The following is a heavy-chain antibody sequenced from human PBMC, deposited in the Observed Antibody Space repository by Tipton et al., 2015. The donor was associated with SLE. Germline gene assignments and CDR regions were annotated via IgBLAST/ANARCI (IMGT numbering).Heavy chain of an antibody. D-gene: IGHD6-13*01. J-gene: IGHJ2*01. Sequence: GLVKPSETLSLTCTVSGDSISSGTYYWSWIRQPAGRQLEWIGPIDTSGITHYNPSLKSRVTISRDTSGNHFSLNLNSVTATDTAVYYCARAEFSSNWYMYWHFDLWGRGTLVTVSS. CDR1: GDSISSGTYY. V-gene: IGHV4-61*02. CDR2: IDTSGIT. CDR3: ARAEFSSNWYMYWHFDL.